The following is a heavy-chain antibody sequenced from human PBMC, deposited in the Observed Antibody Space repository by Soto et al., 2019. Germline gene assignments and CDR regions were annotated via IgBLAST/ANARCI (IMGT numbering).Heavy chain of an antibody. Sequence: SETLSLTCAVYGGSFSGYYWSWIRQPPGKGLEWIGEINHSGSTNYNPSLKSRVTISVDTSKNQFSLKLSSVTAADTAVYYCARGVVAYYDFWSGYYTGQPDGNWFDPWGQGTLVTVSS. CDR1: GGSFSGYY. J-gene: IGHJ5*02. V-gene: IGHV4-34*01. CDR2: INHSGST. CDR3: ARGVVAYYDFWSGYYTGQPDGNWFDP. D-gene: IGHD3-3*01.